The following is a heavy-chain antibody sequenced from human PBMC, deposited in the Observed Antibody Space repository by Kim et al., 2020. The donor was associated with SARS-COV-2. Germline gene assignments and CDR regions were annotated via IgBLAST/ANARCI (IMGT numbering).Heavy chain of an antibody. J-gene: IGHJ4*02. CDR3: AKVGIYDFWSGYPEFDY. V-gene: IGHV3-23*01. D-gene: IGHD3-3*01. CDR1: GFTFSSYA. Sequence: GGSLRLSCAASGFTFSSYAMSWVRQAPGKGLEWVSAISGSGGSTYYADSVKGRFTISRDNSKNTLYLQMNSLRAEDTAVYYCAKVGIYDFWSGYPEFDYWGQGTLVTVSS. CDR2: ISGSGGST.